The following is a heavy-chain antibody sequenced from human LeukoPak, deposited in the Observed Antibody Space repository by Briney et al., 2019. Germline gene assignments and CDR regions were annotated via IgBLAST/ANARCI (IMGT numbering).Heavy chain of an antibody. V-gene: IGHV3-33*01. Sequence: GRSLRLSCAASGFTFSSYVMHWVRQAPGKGLEWVAVISYAGSNKYYADSVKGRFTISRDNSKNTLYLQMNSLRAEDTALYYCARAFGDSFPILDYWGQGTLVTASS. CDR3: ARAFGDSFPILDY. D-gene: IGHD4-17*01. J-gene: IGHJ4*02. CDR2: ISYAGSNK. CDR1: GFTFSSYV.